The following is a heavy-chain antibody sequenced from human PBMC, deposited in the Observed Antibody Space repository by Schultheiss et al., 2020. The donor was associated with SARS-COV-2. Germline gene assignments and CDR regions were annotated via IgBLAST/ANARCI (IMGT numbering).Heavy chain of an antibody. Sequence: GESLKISCAASGFSFSSYEMHWVRQAPGKGLEWVAAISNDGSDKDYADSVKGRFTVSRDNSKNTLYVQMNGLRAEDTAVYYCTRRGPREFDYWGQGTLVTVSS. CDR3: TRRGPREFDY. D-gene: IGHD3-10*01. V-gene: IGHV3-30*01. CDR2: ISNDGSDK. J-gene: IGHJ4*02. CDR1: GFSFSSYE.